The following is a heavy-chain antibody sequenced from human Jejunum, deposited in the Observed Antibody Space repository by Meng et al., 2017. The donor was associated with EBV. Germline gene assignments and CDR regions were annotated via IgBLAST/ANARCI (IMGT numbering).Heavy chain of an antibody. CDR1: GYTFTNSP. CDR3: ASRPGFNIGPFDY. D-gene: IGHD3/OR15-3a*01. V-gene: IGHV1-3*01. J-gene: IGHJ4*02. Sequence: QGQLVHSGAEVKKPGASVKLSCKASGYTFTNSPIHWVRQAPGQRPEWMGCINPGNGETEFSQKFQGRVTITRDTSATTAYMELTSLRSEDTAVYYCASRPGFNIGPFDYWGQGTLVTVSS. CDR2: INPGNGET.